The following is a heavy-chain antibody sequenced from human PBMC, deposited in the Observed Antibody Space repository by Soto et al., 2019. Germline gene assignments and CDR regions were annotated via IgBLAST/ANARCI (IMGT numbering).Heavy chain of an antibody. J-gene: IGHJ6*02. V-gene: IGHV1-8*01. Sequence: GASVKVSCKASGYTFTSYDINWVRQATGQGLEWMGWMNPNSGNTGYAQKFQGRVTMTRNTSISTAYMDLSSLRSEDTAVYYCARGYCSSTSCYYYYYGMDVWGQGTTVTVSS. D-gene: IGHD2-2*01. CDR2: MNPNSGNT. CDR1: GYTFTSYD. CDR3: ARGYCSSTSCYYYYYGMDV.